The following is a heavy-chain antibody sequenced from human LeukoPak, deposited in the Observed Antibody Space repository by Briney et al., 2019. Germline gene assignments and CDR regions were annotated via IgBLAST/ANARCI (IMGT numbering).Heavy chain of an antibody. V-gene: IGHV3-30*18. CDR3: AKASTMVRGVMALFDL. D-gene: IGHD3-10*01. J-gene: IGHJ2*01. CDR2: IWYDGSNK. Sequence: PGRSLRLSCAASGFTFSSYGMHWVRQAPGKGLEWVAVIWYDGSNKYYADSVKGRFTISRDNSKNTLYLQMNSLRAEDTAVYYCAKASTMVRGVMALFDLWGRGALVTVSS. CDR1: GFTFSSYG.